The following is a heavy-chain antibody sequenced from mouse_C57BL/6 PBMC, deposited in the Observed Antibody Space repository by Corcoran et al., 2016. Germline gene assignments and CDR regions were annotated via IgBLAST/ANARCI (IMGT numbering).Heavy chain of an antibody. CDR2: IYPGSGNT. CDR3: ARPQIYYGNPYAMDY. D-gene: IGHD2-1*01. V-gene: IGHV1-84*01. J-gene: IGHJ4*01. Sequence: QIQLQQSGPELVKTGSSVKISCKASGYTFTDYYINWVKQRPGQGLEWIGWIYPGSGNTKYNEKFKGKATLTVDTSSSTAYMQLSSLTSEDSAVYFCARPQIYYGNPYAMDYWGQGNSVTVSS. CDR1: GYTFTDYY.